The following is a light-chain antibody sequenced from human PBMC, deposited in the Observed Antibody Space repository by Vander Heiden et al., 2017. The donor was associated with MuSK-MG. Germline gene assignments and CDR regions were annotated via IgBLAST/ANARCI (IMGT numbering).Light chain of an antibody. V-gene: IGKV3-15*01. CDR2: GAS. CDR1: QNVNSN. CDR3: QQYNSWPLT. J-gene: IGKJ4*02. Sequence: ELVMTQSPATLSVSLGEWATLSCRASQNVNSNLAWYQQKPGQAPRLVIYGASTRATGIPARFSGSGSGTEFTLTISSLQSEDFAVYSCQQYNSWPLTFGGGTKVEIK.